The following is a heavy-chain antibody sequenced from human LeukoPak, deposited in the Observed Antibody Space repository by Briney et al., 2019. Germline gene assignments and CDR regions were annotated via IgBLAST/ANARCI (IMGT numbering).Heavy chain of an antibody. CDR1: GFTFDDYA. V-gene: IGHV3-9*01. Sequence: GGSLRLSCAASGFTFDDYAMHWVRQAPGKGLEWVSGISWNSGSIGYADSVKGRFTISRDNAKNSLYLQMNSLRAEDTALYYCAKDITATAYYYMDVWGKGTTVTVSS. J-gene: IGHJ6*03. D-gene: IGHD2-15*01. CDR3: AKDITATAYYYMDV. CDR2: ISWNSGSI.